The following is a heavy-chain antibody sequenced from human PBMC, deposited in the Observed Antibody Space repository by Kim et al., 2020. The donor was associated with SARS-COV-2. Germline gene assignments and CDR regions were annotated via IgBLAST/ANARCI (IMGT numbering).Heavy chain of an antibody. CDR1: GGTFSSYA. D-gene: IGHD3-10*01. V-gene: IGHV1-69*13. J-gene: IGHJ4*02. Sequence: SVKVSCKASGGTFSSYASSWVRQAPGQGLEWMGGIIPIFGTANYAQKFQGRVTITADESTSTAYMELSSLRSEDTAVYYCVTGSYTQRPNFDYWGQGTLVTVSS. CDR3: VTGSYTQRPNFDY. CDR2: IIPIFGTA.